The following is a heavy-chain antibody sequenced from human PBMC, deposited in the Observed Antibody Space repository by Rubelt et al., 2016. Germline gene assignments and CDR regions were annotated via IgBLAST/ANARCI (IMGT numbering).Heavy chain of an antibody. CDR2: INTYNDKT. D-gene: IGHD6-19*01. V-gene: IGHV1-18*01. Sequence: QVHLVQSAIEVKKPGASVKISCKTSGYTFTTYGIIWVRRAPGQGLEWMGWINTYNDKTNYPQKFQGRVSMTTDSSTNTAYMELSSLRSEDTAVYYCARVIWGSGWSNNWFDPWGQGTLVTVSS. J-gene: IGHJ5*02. CDR1: GYTFTTYG. CDR3: ARVIWGSGWSNNWFDP.